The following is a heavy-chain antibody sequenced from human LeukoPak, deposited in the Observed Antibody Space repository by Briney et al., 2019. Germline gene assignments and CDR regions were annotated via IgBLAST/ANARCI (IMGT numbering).Heavy chain of an antibody. V-gene: IGHV3-30*18. CDR1: GFTFSSYG. D-gene: IGHD2-8*01. J-gene: IGHJ4*02. CDR3: AKDLFYCTNGVCLDY. Sequence: PRGSLRLSCAASGFTFSSYGMHWVRQAPGKGLEWVAVISYEGSNKYYADSVKGRFTISRDNSKNTLYLQMNSLRAEDTAVYYCAKDLFYCTNGVCLDYWGQGTLVTV. CDR2: ISYEGSNK.